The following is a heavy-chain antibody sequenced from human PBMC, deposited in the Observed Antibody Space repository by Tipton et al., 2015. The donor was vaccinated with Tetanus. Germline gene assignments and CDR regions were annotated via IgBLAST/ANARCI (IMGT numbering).Heavy chain of an antibody. V-gene: IGHV3-7*01. D-gene: IGHD1-26*01. CDR1: GFTLGSYW. CDR3: LVNTDWGALPKGLEQ. CDR2: IKGDGSEK. J-gene: IGHJ4*02. Sequence: SLRLSCAASGFTLGSYWMSWVRQTPGKGLEWVANIKGDGSEKYYVDSVRGRFTISRDNAKNSLYLQMSSLGVEDTGVYYCLVNTDWGALPKGLEQWGQGTLVTVSS.